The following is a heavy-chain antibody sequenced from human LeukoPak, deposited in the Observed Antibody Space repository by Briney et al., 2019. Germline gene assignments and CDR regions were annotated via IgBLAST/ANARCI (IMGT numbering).Heavy chain of an antibody. J-gene: IGHJ4*02. V-gene: IGHV3-23*01. CDR1: RFTFSSYE. D-gene: IGHD3-9*01. CDR2: ISGSGGST. CDR3: AKVLGYFDWSYYFDY. Sequence: GGSLRLSCAASRFTFSSYEMNWVRQAPGKGLEWVSAISGSGGSTYYADSVKGRFTISRDNSKNTLYLQMNSLRAEDTAVYYCAKVLGYFDWSYYFDYWGQGNLVTVSS.